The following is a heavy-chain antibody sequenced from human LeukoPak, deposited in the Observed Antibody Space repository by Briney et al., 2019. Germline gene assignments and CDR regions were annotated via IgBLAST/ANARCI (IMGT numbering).Heavy chain of an antibody. CDR1: GGSISSSIW. Sequence: SETLSLTCAVSGGSISSSIWWSWVRQPPGKVLEWIGEIYHSGSTNYNPSLKSRVTISVDKSKNQFSLKMSSVTAADTAVYYCARDRGDTAMVTSYFDYWGQGTLVTVSS. J-gene: IGHJ4*02. CDR2: IYHSGST. D-gene: IGHD5-18*01. V-gene: IGHV4-4*02. CDR3: ARDRGDTAMVTSYFDY.